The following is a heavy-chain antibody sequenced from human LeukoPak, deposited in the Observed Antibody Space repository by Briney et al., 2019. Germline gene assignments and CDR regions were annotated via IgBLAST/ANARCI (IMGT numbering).Heavy chain of an antibody. CDR2: ISYDGSNK. J-gene: IGHJ6*02. D-gene: IGHD5-18*01. CDR1: GFTFSNSA. V-gene: IGHV3-30*18. Sequence: GGSLRLSCAASGFTFSNSAMHWVRQAPGKGLEWVAVISYDGSNKHYADSVKGRFTISRDNSKNTLYLQMNSLRAEDTAVFYCAKGLGYSYGPNHYFYAMDVWGQGTTVTVSS. CDR3: AKGLGYSYGPNHYFYAMDV.